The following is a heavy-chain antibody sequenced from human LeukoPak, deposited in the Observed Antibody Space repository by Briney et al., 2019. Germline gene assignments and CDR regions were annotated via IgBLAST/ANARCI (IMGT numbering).Heavy chain of an antibody. V-gene: IGHV2-5*02. J-gene: IGHJ5*02. CDR2: IYWDDDK. CDR3: AHSSLTYYYDSSHRGGFDP. CDR1: GFSLSTSGVG. Sequence: SGPTLVNPTQTLTPTCTFSGFSLSTSGVGVGWIRQPPGKALEWLALIYWDDDKRYSPSLKSRLTITKDTSKNQVVLTMTNMDPVDTATHYCAHSSLTYYYDSSHRGGFDPWGQGTLVTVSS. D-gene: IGHD3-22*01.